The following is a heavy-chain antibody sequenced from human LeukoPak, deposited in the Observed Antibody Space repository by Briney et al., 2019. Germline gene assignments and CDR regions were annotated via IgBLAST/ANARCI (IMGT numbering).Heavy chain of an antibody. Sequence: ASVKVSCKVSGYTLTELSMHWVRQAPGKGLEWMGGFDPEDGETIYAQKFQGRVTMTEDTSTDTAYMELSRLRSDDTGVYYCARGRKYTSGYRVTELGSGYSDYWGQGTLVTVSS. CDR1: GYTLTELS. CDR2: FDPEDGET. D-gene: IGHD5-18*01. V-gene: IGHV1-24*01. CDR3: ARGRKYTSGYRVTELGSGYSDY. J-gene: IGHJ4*02.